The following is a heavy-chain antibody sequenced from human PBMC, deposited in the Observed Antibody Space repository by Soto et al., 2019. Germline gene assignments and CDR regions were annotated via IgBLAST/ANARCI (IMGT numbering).Heavy chain of an antibody. V-gene: IGHV3-48*02. D-gene: IGHD3-10*01. CDR1: GFTFSSHA. J-gene: IGHJ6*02. Sequence: PGGSLRLSCAASGFTFSSHAMNWVRQAPGKGLEWVSSITSTSSTISYADSVKGRFTISRDNAKNSLYLQMNSLRDEDTAVYYCARRFTGVRGPYQYYGMDVWGQGTTVTVSS. CDR3: ARRFTGVRGPYQYYGMDV. CDR2: ITSTSSTI.